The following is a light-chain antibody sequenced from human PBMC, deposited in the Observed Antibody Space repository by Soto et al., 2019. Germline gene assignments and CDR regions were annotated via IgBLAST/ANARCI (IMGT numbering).Light chain of an antibody. Sequence: PGDRATLSCRASQRVSRSLAWYQQKPGQAPRLLIYDASNRATGIPARFSGSGSGTDFTLTISSLEPEDFAVYYCQQRSNSYTFGQGTKLEIK. CDR2: DAS. CDR3: QQRSNSYT. V-gene: IGKV3-11*01. J-gene: IGKJ2*01. CDR1: QRVSRS.